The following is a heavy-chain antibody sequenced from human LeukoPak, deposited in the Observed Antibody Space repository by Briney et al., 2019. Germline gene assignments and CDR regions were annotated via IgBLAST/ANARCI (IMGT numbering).Heavy chain of an antibody. V-gene: IGHV3-48*03. J-gene: IGHJ6*02. Sequence: PGGSLRLSCAASGFTLSTYEMNWVRQAPGKGLEWVAYIGRYGVTTYYADSVKGRFTISGDNANNSFNLQMNSLRAEDTAVYYCATLSDRNFYYSYGLDVWGQGTTVTVS. CDR1: GFTLSTYE. D-gene: IGHD1-14*01. CDR3: ATLSDRNFYYSYGLDV. CDR2: IGRYGVTT.